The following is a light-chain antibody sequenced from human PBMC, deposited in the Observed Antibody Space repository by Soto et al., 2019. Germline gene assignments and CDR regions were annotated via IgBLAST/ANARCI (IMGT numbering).Light chain of an antibody. J-gene: IGLJ2*01. CDR3: SSYTSSSTLV. CDR2: DVS. V-gene: IGLV2-14*01. CDR1: SSDVGGYNY. Sequence: QSALTQPASVSGSPGQSITISCTGTSSDVGGYNYGSWYQQHPGKAPKLMIYDVSNRPSGVSNRFSGSKSGNTASLTISGLQAEDEADYYCSSYTSSSTLVFGGGTKVTVL.